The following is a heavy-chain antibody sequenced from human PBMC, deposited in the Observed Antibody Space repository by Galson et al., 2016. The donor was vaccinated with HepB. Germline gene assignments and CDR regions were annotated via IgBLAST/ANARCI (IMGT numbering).Heavy chain of an antibody. J-gene: IGHJ1*01. CDR1: GFTFSRFW. CDR3: ARYGDEAGWNFQH. V-gene: IGHV3-7*03. Sequence: LRLSCAASGFTFSRFWMNWVRQAPGKGLEWVASIKEDGSKTSYVDSVKGRFTISRDDVENSLYLQMNSLRAEDTAVYYCARYGDEAGWNFQHWGQGTLVTVSS. CDR2: IKEDGSKT. D-gene: IGHD6-19*01.